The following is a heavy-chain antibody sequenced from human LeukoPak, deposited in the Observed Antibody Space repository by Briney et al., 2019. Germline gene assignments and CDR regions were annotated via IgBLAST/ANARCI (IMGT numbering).Heavy chain of an antibody. Sequence: SVKVSCKASGGTFSSYAISWVRQAPGQGLEWMGRIIPILGIANYAQKFQGRVTITADKSTSTAYMELSSLRSEDTAVYYCARARVEYSSSNWFDPWGQGTLVTVSS. V-gene: IGHV1-69*04. J-gene: IGHJ5*02. CDR3: ARARVEYSSSNWFDP. D-gene: IGHD6-6*01. CDR1: GGTFSSYA. CDR2: IIPILGIA.